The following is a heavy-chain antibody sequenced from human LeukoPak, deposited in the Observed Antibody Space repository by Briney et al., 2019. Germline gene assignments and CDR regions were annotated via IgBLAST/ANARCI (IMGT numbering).Heavy chain of an antibody. CDR3: ARDPITMVRGVIHPGSWFDP. J-gene: IGHJ5*02. V-gene: IGHV1-2*02. CDR2: INPNNGGT. D-gene: IGHD3-10*01. Sequence: ASVKVSCKASGYTFTGYCIHWVRQAPGQGLEWMGWINPNNGGTNYAQRYQDRVTMTRDTSISTAYMELSSLRSEDTAVYYCARDPITMVRGVIHPGSWFDPWGQGTLVTVSS. CDR1: GYTFTGYC.